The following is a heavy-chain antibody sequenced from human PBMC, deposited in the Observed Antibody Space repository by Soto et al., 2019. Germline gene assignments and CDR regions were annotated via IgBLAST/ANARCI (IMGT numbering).Heavy chain of an antibody. D-gene: IGHD2-15*01. J-gene: IGHJ4*02. CDR1: GGSISSGDYY. V-gene: IGHV4-30-4*01. CDR2: IYNRGRT. CDR3: ARAHCSGGSCYFDY. Sequence: QVQLQESGPGLVKPSQTLSLTCTVSGGSISSGDYYWSWIRQSPGKGLEWIGYIYNRGRTYYNPSLKSGVTXXVXTXXTQFSLKLSSVTAADTAVYYCARAHCSGGSCYFDYWGQGTLVTVSS.